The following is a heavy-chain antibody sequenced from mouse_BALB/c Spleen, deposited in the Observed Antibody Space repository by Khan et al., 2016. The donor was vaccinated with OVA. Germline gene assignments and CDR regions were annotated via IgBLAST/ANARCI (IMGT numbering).Heavy chain of an antibody. CDR2: INPGSGYT. J-gene: IGHJ4*01. CDR3: ARSGGYDAMDY. CDR1: GYTFTFYT. Sequence: QIQLVQSATELARPGASVKMSCKASGYTFTFYTMHWVKQRPGQGLEWIGYINPGSGYTEYNQNFKDKTTFTADKSSTTAYMQLNSLTSEDSAVYYCARSGGYDAMDYWGQGSSVTVSS. V-gene: IGHV1-4*02.